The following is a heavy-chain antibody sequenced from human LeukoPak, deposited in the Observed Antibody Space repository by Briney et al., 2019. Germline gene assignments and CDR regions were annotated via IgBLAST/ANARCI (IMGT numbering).Heavy chain of an antibody. V-gene: IGHV4-34*01. J-gene: IGHJ6*03. CDR2: INHSGST. CDR3: ARGAPHNRYNWNFVMDV. D-gene: IGHD1-7*01. Sequence: SETLSLTCAVYGGSFSGYYWSWIPQPPGKGLEWSGEINHSGSTNYNPSLKSRVTISVDTSKNQFSLKLSSVTAADTAVYYCARGAPHNRYNWNFVMDVWGKGTTVTASS. CDR1: GGSFSGYY.